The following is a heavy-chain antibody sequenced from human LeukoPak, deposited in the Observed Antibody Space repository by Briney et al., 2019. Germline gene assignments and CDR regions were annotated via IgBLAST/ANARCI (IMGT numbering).Heavy chain of an antibody. V-gene: IGHV1-18*01. D-gene: IGHD3-3*01. CDR3: ARGLEGLTRRHTWFAP. CDR2: ISGYNGNT. J-gene: IGHJ5*02. CDR1: GYTFTNYA. Sequence: ASVKVSCKASGYTFTNYAISWVRQAPGQGLEWMGWISGYNGNTNYAQNRQGRVTMTTDTSPTTAYIELRSLRSDATAVYYCARGLEGLTRRHTWFAPWGEGTLVTVPS.